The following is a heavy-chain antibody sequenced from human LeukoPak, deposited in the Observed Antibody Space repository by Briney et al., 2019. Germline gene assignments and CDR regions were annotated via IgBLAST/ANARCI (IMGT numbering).Heavy chain of an antibody. CDR2: IWYDGSNK. CDR3: ARATSNYYGSGSNGMDV. J-gene: IGHJ6*02. CDR1: GFTFSSYG. V-gene: IGHV3-33*01. D-gene: IGHD3-10*01. Sequence: PGGSLRLSCAASGFTFSSYGMHWVRQAPGKGLEWVAAIWYDGSNKYYADSVKGRFTISRDNSKNTLYLQMNSLRAEDTAVYYCARATSNYYGSGSNGMDVWGQGTTVTVSS.